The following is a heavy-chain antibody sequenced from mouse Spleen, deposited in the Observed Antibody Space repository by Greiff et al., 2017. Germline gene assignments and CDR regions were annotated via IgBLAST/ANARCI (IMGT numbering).Heavy chain of an antibody. Sequence: QVQLKESGPGLVQPSQSLSITCTVSGFSLTSYGVHWVRQSPGKGLEWLGVIWSGGSTDYNAAFISRLSISKDNSKSQVFFKMNSLQANDTAIYYCARNRYGNYYAMDYWGQGTSVTVSS. CDR3: ARNRYGNYYAMDY. D-gene: IGHD2-10*02. CDR1: GFSLTSYG. CDR2: IWSGGST. V-gene: IGHV2-2*02. J-gene: IGHJ4*01.